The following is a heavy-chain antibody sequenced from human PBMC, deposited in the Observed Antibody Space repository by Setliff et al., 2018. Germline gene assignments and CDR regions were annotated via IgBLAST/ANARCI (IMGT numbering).Heavy chain of an antibody. CDR2: IYHSGST. CDR3: ARVPGGRFDY. J-gene: IGHJ4*02. CDR1: GYSISSGYY. V-gene: IGHV4-38-2*01. D-gene: IGHD1-26*01. Sequence: SETLSLTCAVSGYSISSGYYWGWVRQPPGRGLEWIGSIYHSGSTYYNPSLKSRVTISVDTSKNQFSLMLSSVTAADTAVYYCARVPGGRFDYWGQGTLVTVSS.